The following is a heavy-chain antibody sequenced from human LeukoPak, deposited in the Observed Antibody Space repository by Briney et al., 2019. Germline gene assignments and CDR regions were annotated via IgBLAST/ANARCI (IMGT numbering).Heavy chain of an antibody. CDR1: GFTFNSYS. Sequence: GGSLRLSCAASGFTFNSYSMNWVRQAPGKGLEWVSSISSSSSYIYYADSVKGRFTISRDNAKNSLYLQMNSLRAEDTAVYYCAREISGPLAAAGGYYYYYMDVWGKGTTVTVSS. V-gene: IGHV3-21*01. D-gene: IGHD6-13*01. CDR2: ISSSSSYI. CDR3: AREISGPLAAAGGYYYYYMDV. J-gene: IGHJ6*03.